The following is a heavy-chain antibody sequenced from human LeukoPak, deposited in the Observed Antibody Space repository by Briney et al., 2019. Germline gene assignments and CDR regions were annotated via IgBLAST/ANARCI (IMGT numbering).Heavy chain of an antibody. CDR2: ISGSGGST. Sequence: GGSLRLSCAASGFTFSSYAMSWVRQAPGKGLEWVSAISGSGGSTYYADSVKGRFTISRDNSKNTLYLQMNSLRAEDTAGYYLSKWGSGDPSGRMDVWGQGTTVTVSS. CDR3: SKWGSGDPSGRMDV. V-gene: IGHV3-23*01. J-gene: IGHJ6*02. CDR1: GFTFSSYA. D-gene: IGHD3-10*01.